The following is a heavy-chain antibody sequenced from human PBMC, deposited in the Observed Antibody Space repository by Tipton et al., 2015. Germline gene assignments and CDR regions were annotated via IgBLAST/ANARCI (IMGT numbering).Heavy chain of an antibody. CDR1: GGSISSGGYY. D-gene: IGHD4-17*01. CDR3: ARGFGDPYWYFDL. V-gene: IGHV4-31*03. J-gene: IGHJ2*01. CDR2: IYYSGST. Sequence: TLSLTCTVSGGSISSGGYYWSWIRQHPGKGLEWIAYIYYSGSTYYNPSLKSRVTISVDTSKSQFSLTLTSVTAADTAVYYCARGFGDPYWYFDLWGRGTLVTVSS.